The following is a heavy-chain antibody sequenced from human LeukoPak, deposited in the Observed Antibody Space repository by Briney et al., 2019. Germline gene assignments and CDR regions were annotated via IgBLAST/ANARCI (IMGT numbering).Heavy chain of an antibody. D-gene: IGHD2-15*01. CDR1: GFTVSSNY. CDR3: ARVGVGCSGGSCYADWFDP. J-gene: IGHJ5*02. CDR2: IYSGGST. Sequence: PGGSLRLSCAASGFTVSSNYMSWVRQAPGKGLEWVSVIYSGGSTYYADSVKGRLTISRDNSKNTLYLQMNSLRAEDTAVYYCARVGVGCSGGSCYADWFDPWGQGTLVTVSS. V-gene: IGHV3-53*01.